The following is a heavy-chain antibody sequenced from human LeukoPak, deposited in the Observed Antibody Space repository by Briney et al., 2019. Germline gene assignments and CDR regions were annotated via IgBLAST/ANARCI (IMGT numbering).Heavy chain of an antibody. CDR2: VNPSGGST. V-gene: IGHV1-46*01. Sequence: GASVKVSCKTSGYSFTNFYIRWVRQAPGQGLEWMGMVNPSGGSTISAQRFQDRVNMTTDTSTRTVYMEMTGLTSDDTGIYYCARDAVWGQGTQVTVSS. CDR1: GYSFTNFY. CDR3: ARDAV. J-gene: IGHJ4*02. D-gene: IGHD6-19*01.